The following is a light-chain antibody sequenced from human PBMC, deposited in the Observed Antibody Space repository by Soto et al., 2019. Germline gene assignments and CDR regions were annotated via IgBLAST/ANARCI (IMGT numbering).Light chain of an antibody. V-gene: IGKV3-20*01. CDR2: GAS. J-gene: IGKJ1*01. CDR1: QSVSSSF. Sequence: EIVLTQSPGTLSLSPGERATLSCRASQSVSSSFLAWYQQKPGQAPRLLIYGASSRATGIPDRFSGSGSETDFTLTISRLEPEDFAVYYCQQYDSSPWTFGQATKVEIK. CDR3: QQYDSSPWT.